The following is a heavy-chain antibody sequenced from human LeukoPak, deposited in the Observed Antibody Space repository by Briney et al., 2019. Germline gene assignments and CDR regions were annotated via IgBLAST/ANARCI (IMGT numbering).Heavy chain of an antibody. Sequence: GGSLRLSCAASGFTVSSNYMSWVRQAPGKGLEWVSVIYSGGSTYYADSVKGRFTISRDNSKNTLYLQMNSLRAEDTAVYYCAKEDTIFGVVINYYYYYMDVWGKGTTVTVSS. CDR2: IYSGGST. CDR1: GFTVSSNY. V-gene: IGHV3-53*01. J-gene: IGHJ6*03. CDR3: AKEDTIFGVVINYYYYYMDV. D-gene: IGHD3-3*01.